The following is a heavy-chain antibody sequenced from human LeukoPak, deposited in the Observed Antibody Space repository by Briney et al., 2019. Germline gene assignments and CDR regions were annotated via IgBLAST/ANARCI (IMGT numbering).Heavy chain of an antibody. D-gene: IGHD2-2*01. CDR2: INHSGST. J-gene: IGHJ6*03. CDR3: ARKKPIVVVPAAKRTYYMDV. CDR1: GGSFSGYY. Sequence: PSETLSLTCAVYGGSFSGYYWSWIRQPTGKGLEWIGEINHSGSTNYNPSLKSRVTISVDTSKNQFSLKLSSVTAADTAVYYCARKKPIVVVPAAKRTYYMDVWGKGTTVTVSS. V-gene: IGHV4-34*01.